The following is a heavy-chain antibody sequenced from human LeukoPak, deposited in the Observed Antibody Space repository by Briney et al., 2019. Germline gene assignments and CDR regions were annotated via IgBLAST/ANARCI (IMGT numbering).Heavy chain of an antibody. CDR3: AARLAVAGYFDY. V-gene: IGHV1-69*06. CDR2: ITPVIGTA. J-gene: IGHJ4*02. D-gene: IGHD6-19*01. Sequence: SVKVSCKASGGTLSNRAITWVRQAPGQGLEWMGGITPVIGTANYAHNFQGRVTITADKSTSTAYMELSRLRSDDTAVYYCAARLAVAGYFDYWGQGTLVTVSS. CDR1: GGTLSNRA.